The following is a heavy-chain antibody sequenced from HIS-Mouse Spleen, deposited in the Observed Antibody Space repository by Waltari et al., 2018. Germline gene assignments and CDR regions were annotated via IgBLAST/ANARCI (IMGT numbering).Heavy chain of an antibody. CDR1: GSSISLSSYY. Sequence: QLQLQESGPGLVKPSETLSLTCPVSGSSISLSSYYWGCIRRPPGKGLEGMRCIYYSGSTYYNPSLKSRVTISVDTSKNQFSLKLSSVTAADTAVYYCARKRTASVWFDPWGQGTLVTVSS. CDR3: ARKRTASVWFDP. CDR2: IYYSGST. J-gene: IGHJ5*02. D-gene: IGHD2-21*02. V-gene: IGHV4-39*01.